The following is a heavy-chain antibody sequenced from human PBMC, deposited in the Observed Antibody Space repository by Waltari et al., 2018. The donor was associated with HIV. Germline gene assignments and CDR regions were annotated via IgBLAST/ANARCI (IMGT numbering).Heavy chain of an antibody. Sequence: QVQLVESGGGVVQSGGSLSLSCGVSGFHVSGSGMHWVRQAPGNGIVVGAFKSDDGKTYYSDDGMGRFTMSRDTSRKTMVVQMDRLKVGDRGGEYCAKDLNVFYHGSGFDYWGPGSPGSVS. D-gene: IGHD3-10*01. V-gene: IGHV3-30*18. CDR2: KSDDGKT. CDR3: AKDLNVFYHGSGFDY. J-gene: IGHJ4*01. CDR1: GFHVSGSG.